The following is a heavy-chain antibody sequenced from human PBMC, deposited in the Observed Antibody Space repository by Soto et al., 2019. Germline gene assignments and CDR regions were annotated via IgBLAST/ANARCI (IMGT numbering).Heavy chain of an antibody. CDR1: GGSISSGDYY. CDR2: IYYSGST. D-gene: IGHD1-26*01. CDR3: AREGGIVGATTVDY. Sequence: QVQLQESGPGLVKPSQTLSLTCTVSGGSISSGDYYWSWIRQPPGKGLEWIGYIYYSGSTYYNPSLKSRVTISVDTSKNQFSRKLSSVTAAATAVYYCAREGGIVGATTVDYWGQGTLVTVSS. J-gene: IGHJ4*02. V-gene: IGHV4-30-4*01.